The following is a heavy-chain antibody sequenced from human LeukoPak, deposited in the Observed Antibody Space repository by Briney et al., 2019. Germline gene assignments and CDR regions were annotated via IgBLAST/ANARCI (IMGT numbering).Heavy chain of an antibody. D-gene: IGHD2-21*01. CDR3: ARRGLPDALDI. Sequence: PSETLSLTCTVSGGSISSYYWSWIRQPPGKGLEWIGYIYYNGSPNQNPSLKSRVTIWVDTSKNQLSLKLRSVTAADTAVYYCARRGLPDALDIWGQGTMVTVSS. V-gene: IGHV4-59*08. CDR2: IYYNGSP. CDR1: GGSISSYY. J-gene: IGHJ3*02.